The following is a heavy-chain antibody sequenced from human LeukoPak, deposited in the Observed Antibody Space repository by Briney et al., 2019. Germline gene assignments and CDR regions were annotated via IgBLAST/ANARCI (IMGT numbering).Heavy chain of an antibody. Sequence: SETLSLTCIVSGYSISSGYYWGWIRQFPGRGLEWIGSFYHNGQINYNPSLKSRVTISEDTSKNQFSLRMTSVTAADMAMYFCVREFVTGCNSVTCPSFWFDPWGQGIQVTVSA. CDR1: GYSISSGYY. J-gene: IGHJ5*02. D-gene: IGHD2/OR15-2a*01. V-gene: IGHV4-38-2*02. CDR3: VREFVTGCNSVTCPSFWFDP. CDR2: FYHNGQI.